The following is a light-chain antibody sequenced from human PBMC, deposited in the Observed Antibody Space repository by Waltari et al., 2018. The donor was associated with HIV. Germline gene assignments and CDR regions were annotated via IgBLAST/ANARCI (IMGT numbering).Light chain of an antibody. V-gene: IGKV3-11*01. CDR1: QSVSSY. CDR3: QQRSNWPPVT. Sequence: EIVLTQSPATLSLSPGERATLSCRASQSVSSYLSWYQQKPGQAPQLLIYDASNRATGIAARFSGSGSGTDVTLTISSLEPEDFAVYYCQQRSNWPPVTFGQGTRLEIK. CDR2: DAS. J-gene: IGKJ5*01.